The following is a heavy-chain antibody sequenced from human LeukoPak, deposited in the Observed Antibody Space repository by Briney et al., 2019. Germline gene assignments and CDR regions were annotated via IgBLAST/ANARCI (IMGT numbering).Heavy chain of an antibody. V-gene: IGHV1-46*02. CDR1: GYSFNSPH. Sequence: ASVKVSCKASGYSFNSPHIHWVRQAPGQGLEWMGIIIPSGGGTNYAQKFQGRISMTRDTSTSTLYLEMNSLRSGDTAIYYCARGCIRGGCFDSWGRGSLVIVSS. CDR2: IIPSGGGT. CDR3: ARGCIRGGCFDS. J-gene: IGHJ5*01. D-gene: IGHD1-20*01.